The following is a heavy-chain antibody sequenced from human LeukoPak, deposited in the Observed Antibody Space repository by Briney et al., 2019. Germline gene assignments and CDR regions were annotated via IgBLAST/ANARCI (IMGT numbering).Heavy chain of an antibody. CDR3: ARVGSYDILTSSYYYYYYYMDV. CDR1: GFTVSSNY. Sequence: PGGSLRLSCAASGFTVSSNYMSWVRQAPGKGLEWVSVIYSGGSTYYADSVKGRFTISRDNSKNTLYLQMNSLRAEDTAVYYCARVGSYDILTSSYYYYYYYMDVWGKGTTVTISS. D-gene: IGHD3-9*01. CDR2: IYSGGST. J-gene: IGHJ6*03. V-gene: IGHV3-66*01.